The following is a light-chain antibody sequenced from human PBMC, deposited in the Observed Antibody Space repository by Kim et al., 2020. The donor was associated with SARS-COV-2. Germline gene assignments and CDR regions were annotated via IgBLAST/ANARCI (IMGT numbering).Light chain of an antibody. CDR2: RNN. CDR3: AAWDDSLSGRV. V-gene: IGLV1-47*01. Sequence: GTRVTISCSGSSSKIGSNYVYWYQQLPGTAPKRLIYRNNQRPSGVPDRFSGSKSGTSASLAISGLRSEDEADYYCAAWDDSLSGRVFGGGTKLTVL. J-gene: IGLJ3*02. CDR1: SSKIGSNY.